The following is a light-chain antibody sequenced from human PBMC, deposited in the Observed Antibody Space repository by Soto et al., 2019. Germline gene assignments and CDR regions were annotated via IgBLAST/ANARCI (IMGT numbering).Light chain of an antibody. J-gene: IGKJ2*01. CDR3: QHLSSHPYP. CDR1: QEINTF. Sequence: DIQLTQSPSFLASSVGDRVTITCRARQEINTFLAWYQQTPGEAPKFLIYAASTLQRGVPTRFSGSESGTEFTLTISSLQPEDVATYYCQHLSSHPYPFRQSPKLEI. CDR2: AAS. V-gene: IGKV1-9*01.